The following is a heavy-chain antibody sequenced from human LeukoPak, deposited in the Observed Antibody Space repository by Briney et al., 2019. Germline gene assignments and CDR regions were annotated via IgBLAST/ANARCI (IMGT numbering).Heavy chain of an antibody. D-gene: IGHD3-22*01. Sequence: SETLSLTCTVSGGSISSSSYYWGWIRQPPGKGLEWIGSIYYSGSTYYNPSLKSRVTISVDTSKNQFSLKLSSVTAADTAVYYCARLPIYYYDSSGYGAFDIWGQGTMVTVSS. CDR1: GGSISSSSYY. V-gene: IGHV4-39*01. CDR3: ARLPIYYYDSSGYGAFDI. CDR2: IYYSGST. J-gene: IGHJ3*02.